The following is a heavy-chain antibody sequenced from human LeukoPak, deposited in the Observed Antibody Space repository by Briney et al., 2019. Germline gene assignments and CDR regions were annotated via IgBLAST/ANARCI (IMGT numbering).Heavy chain of an antibody. V-gene: IGHV3-30-3*01. Sequence: PGGSLRLSCAASGFTFSSYAMHWVRQAPGKGLEWVAVISYDGSNKYYADSVKGRFTISRDNSKNTLYLQMNSLRAEDTAVYYCARGIGAVTPDYWGQGNLVTVSS. D-gene: IGHD4-17*01. CDR3: ARGIGAVTPDY. CDR2: ISYDGSNK. CDR1: GFTFSSYA. J-gene: IGHJ4*02.